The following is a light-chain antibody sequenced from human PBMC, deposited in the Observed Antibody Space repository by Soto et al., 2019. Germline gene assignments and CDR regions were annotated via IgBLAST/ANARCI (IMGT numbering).Light chain of an antibody. CDR1: QSVNSN. V-gene: IGKV3-15*01. J-gene: IGKJ1*01. Sequence: EIVMTQSPATLSVSPGERATLSCRASQSVNSNLAWYQQKPGQAPRLLIYGASTRATRATDIPLRFSGSGSGTGFKLTNSSLQTEDFAVSYCQQYNSWPLTFSQGTKVDIK. CDR3: QQYNSWPLT. CDR2: GASTRA.